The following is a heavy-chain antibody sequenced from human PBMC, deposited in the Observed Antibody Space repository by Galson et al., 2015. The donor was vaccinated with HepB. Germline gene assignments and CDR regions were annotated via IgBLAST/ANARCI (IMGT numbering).Heavy chain of an antibody. CDR1: GFTFSSYG. CDR3: AKGRGYSWLTDY. D-gene: IGHD5-18*01. Sequence: SLRLSCAASGFTFSSYGMHWVRQAPGKGLEWVAFIRYDGSNKYYADSVKGRFTISRDNSKNTLYLQMNSLRAEDTAVYYCAKGRGYSWLTDYWGQGTLVTVSS. V-gene: IGHV3-30*02. CDR2: IRYDGSNK. J-gene: IGHJ4*02.